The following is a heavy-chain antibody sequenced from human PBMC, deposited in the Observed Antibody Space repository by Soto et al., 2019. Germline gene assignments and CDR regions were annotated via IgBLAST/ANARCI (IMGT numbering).Heavy chain of an antibody. CDR3: ATDPNVGDPDAFDI. CDR1: GHTFPSYG. CDR2: ISAYNGNT. D-gene: IGHD1-26*01. Sequence: ASVKVSCKASGHTFPSYGISWVRQAPGQGLEWMGWISAYNGNTKYAQKFQGRVTMTTDTPTSTAYMELRSLRSDDTAVYYCATDPNVGDPDAFDIWGQGTLVTVSS. V-gene: IGHV1-18*01. J-gene: IGHJ3*02.